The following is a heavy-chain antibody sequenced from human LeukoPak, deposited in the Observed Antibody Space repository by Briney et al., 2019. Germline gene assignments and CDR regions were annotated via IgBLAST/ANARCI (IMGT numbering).Heavy chain of an antibody. Sequence: PGGSLRLSCSASGFTFSRYVMHWVRQAPGKGLEYVSAISTNGGRTYHADSVKGRFTISRDNSQNPLYLHLSSVGAEDPAVYFCVRGYSFGPYGMDVWGQGTTVTVSS. CDR1: GFTFSRYV. CDR3: VRGYSFGPYGMDV. D-gene: IGHD2-15*01. CDR2: ISTNGGRT. V-gene: IGHV3-64D*06. J-gene: IGHJ6*02.